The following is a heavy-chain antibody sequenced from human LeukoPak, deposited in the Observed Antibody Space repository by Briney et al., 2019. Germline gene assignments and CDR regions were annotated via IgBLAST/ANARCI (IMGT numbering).Heavy chain of an antibody. Sequence: GESLQISCQGSGYSFTSYWIGWVRQMPGKGLEWMGIIYPGDSDTRYRPSFQGQVTISADKSVSTAYLQWSSLKASDTAIYYCARLRGGSSISSLGYWGQGTLVTVSS. CDR2: IYPGDSDT. CDR3: ARLRGGSSISSLGY. V-gene: IGHV5-51*01. D-gene: IGHD2-2*01. CDR1: GYSFTSYW. J-gene: IGHJ4*02.